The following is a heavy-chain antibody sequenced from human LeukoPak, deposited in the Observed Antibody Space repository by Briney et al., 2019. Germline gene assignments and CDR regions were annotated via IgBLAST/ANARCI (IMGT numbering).Heavy chain of an antibody. V-gene: IGHV1-69*13. CDR2: VIPIFGTA. Sequence: GASVKVSCKASGGTFSSYAISWVRQAPGQGLEWMGGVIPIFGTANYAQKFQGRVTITADESTSTAYMELSSLRSEDTAVYYCARDYYDSSGYYLGDYYYYYMDVWGKGTTVTIS. CDR1: GGTFSSYA. CDR3: ARDYYDSSGYYLGDYYYYYMDV. D-gene: IGHD3-22*01. J-gene: IGHJ6*03.